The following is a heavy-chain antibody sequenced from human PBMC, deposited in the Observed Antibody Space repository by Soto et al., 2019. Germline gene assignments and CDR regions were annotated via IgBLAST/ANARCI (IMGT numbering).Heavy chain of an antibody. J-gene: IGHJ4*01. D-gene: IGHD6-13*01. V-gene: IGHV3-23*01. Sequence: EVQLLESGGGLVQPGGSLRLSCAVSGFTFSSYAMSWVRQAPGKGLEWVSSISASGGSTYYADSVKGRVTISRDNSKXXXXLXXXXXXXXXXXXXXXXKDLSSSWTDKHFDCXXXGXXXTVSX. CDR1: GFTFSSYA. CDR2: ISASGGST. CDR3: XKDLSSSWTDKHFDC.